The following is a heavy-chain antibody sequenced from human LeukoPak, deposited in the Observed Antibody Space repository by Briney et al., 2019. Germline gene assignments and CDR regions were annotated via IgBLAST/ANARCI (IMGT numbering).Heavy chain of an antibody. CDR1: GYTFTSYG. CDR2: ISAYNGNT. CDR3: ARGGYYGANPYHYYYMDV. V-gene: IGHV1-18*01. Sequence: ASVKVSCKASGYTFTSYGISWVRQAPAQGLEWMGWISAYNGNTNYAQKLQGRVAMTTDTSKSTAYMELRSLRSDDTAVYYCARGGYYGANPYHYYYMDVWGKGTTVTVSS. D-gene: IGHD4-17*01. J-gene: IGHJ6*03.